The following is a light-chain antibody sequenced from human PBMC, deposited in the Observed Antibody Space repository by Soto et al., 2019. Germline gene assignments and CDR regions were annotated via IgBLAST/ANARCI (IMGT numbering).Light chain of an antibody. V-gene: IGKV1-39*01. CDR3: QQSYSTPLT. CDR1: QSISSS. J-gene: IGKJ4*01. CDR2: AAS. Sequence: DIQMTQSPSSLSASVGDRVTITCQASQSISSSLNRYQQKPGKAPKLLIYAASSLQSGAPSRFRGSGSGTDFTLTISSLQPEDLANYYCQQSYSTPLTFGGGTKVEIK.